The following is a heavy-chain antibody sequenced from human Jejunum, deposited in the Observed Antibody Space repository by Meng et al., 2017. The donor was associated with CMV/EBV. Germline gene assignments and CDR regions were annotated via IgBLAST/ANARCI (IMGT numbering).Heavy chain of an antibody. CDR1: GGSISSYY. J-gene: IGHJ5*02. CDR2: IYSSGIT. D-gene: IGHD3-3*01. Sequence: QVQLQESGPGLVKPSWPLSPPCTVSGGSISSYYWSWIRQPAGKQLEWIGHIYSSGITNYNPSLKSRVIMSLDTSKNQFSLKLSSVTAADTALYYCARDVQTSLFRSTLGMGWFDPWGQGTLVTVSS. CDR3: ARDVQTSLFRSTLGMGWFDP. V-gene: IGHV4-4*07.